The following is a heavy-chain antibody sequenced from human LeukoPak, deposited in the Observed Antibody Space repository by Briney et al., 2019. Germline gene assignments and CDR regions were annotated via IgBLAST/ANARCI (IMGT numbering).Heavy chain of an antibody. CDR3: ARDYGSGSYHTPLDY. D-gene: IGHD3-10*01. CDR2: ISAYNGNT. CDR1: GYTFTSYG. V-gene: IGHV1-18*01. J-gene: IGHJ4*02. Sequence: GASVKVSCKASGYTFTSYGISWVRQAPGQGLEWMGWISAYNGNTNYAQKLQGRVTMTTDTSTSTAYMELRSLRSDDTAVYYCARDYGSGSYHTPLDYWGQGTLVTVSS.